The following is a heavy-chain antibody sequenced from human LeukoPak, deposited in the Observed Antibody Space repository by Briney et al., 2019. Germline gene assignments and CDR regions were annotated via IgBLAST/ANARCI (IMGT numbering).Heavy chain of an antibody. Sequence: GGSLRLSCTASGFTFSSHAMSWVRQAPGKGLEWVSAFVASGDYTYYADSVKGRFTISRDNSKNTLYLQMNSLRAEDTAVYYCANGYMVRGVLYYFDYWGQGTLVTVSS. V-gene: IGHV3-23*01. J-gene: IGHJ4*02. CDR2: FVASGDYT. CDR1: GFTFSSHA. CDR3: ANGYMVRGVLYYFDY. D-gene: IGHD3-10*01.